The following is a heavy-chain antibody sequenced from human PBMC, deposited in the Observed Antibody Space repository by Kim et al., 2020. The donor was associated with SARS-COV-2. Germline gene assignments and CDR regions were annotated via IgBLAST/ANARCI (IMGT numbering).Heavy chain of an antibody. Sequence: SVKVSCKASGGTFSSYAISWVRQAPGQGLEWMGGIIPIFGTANYAQKFQGRVTITADESTSTAYMELSSLRSEDTAVYYCAIPRWELGIYYFDYWGQGTLVTVSS. CDR2: IIPIFGTA. V-gene: IGHV1-69*13. D-gene: IGHD1-26*01. CDR3: AIPRWELGIYYFDY. CDR1: GGTFSSYA. J-gene: IGHJ4*02.